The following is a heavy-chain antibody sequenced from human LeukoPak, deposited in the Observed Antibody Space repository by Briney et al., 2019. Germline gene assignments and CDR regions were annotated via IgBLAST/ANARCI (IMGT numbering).Heavy chain of an antibody. D-gene: IGHD2-8*01. V-gene: IGHV4-30-4*01. Sequence: SQTLSLTCTVSGGSISSGDYYWGWLRQPPGKGLEWIGYIYYSGSTYYNPSLKSRVTISVDTSKNQFSLKLSSVTAADTAVYYCARYIVLMVYARNWFDPWGQGTLVTVSS. CDR2: IYYSGST. CDR3: ARYIVLMVYARNWFDP. CDR1: GGSISSGDYY. J-gene: IGHJ5*02.